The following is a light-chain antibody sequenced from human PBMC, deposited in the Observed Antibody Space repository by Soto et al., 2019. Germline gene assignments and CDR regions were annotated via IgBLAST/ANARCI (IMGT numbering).Light chain of an antibody. CDR1: SSDVGGYDY. V-gene: IGLV2-14*01. CDR2: EVN. Sequence: QSVLTQPASVSGSPGQSITISCTGTSSDVGGYDYVSWYQLHPGKAPKLMVFEVNNRPSGVSYRFSGSKSGNTASLTISGLQAEEEADYFCSSYSISTAYVFGTGTKVTVL. J-gene: IGLJ1*01. CDR3: SSYSISTAYV.